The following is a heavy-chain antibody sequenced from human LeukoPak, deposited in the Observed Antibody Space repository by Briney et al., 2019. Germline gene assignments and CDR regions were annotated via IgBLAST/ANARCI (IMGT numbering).Heavy chain of an antibody. J-gene: IGHJ5*02. CDR1: GYTFNNYD. Sequence: AALVKVSCKASGYTFNNYDINWVRQATGQGLEWMGWMNPNTGNTGYGERFQGRVTVTRDNSISTAYMELNSLTSEDTAVYYCARGGAGTYYKRDGWFDPWGQGTVVTVSS. V-gene: IGHV1-8*01. CDR2: MNPNTGNT. CDR3: ARGGAGTYYKRDGWFDP. D-gene: IGHD3-10*01.